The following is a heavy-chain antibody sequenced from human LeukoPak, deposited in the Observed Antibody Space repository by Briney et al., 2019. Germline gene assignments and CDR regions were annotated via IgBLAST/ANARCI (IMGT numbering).Heavy chain of an antibody. Sequence: GESLKISCNGSGYSFTSYWIGWVRQMPGKGLEWMGIIYPGGSDTRYSPSFQGQVTISADKTISTAYLQWSSPKASDTAMYYGARSSIVATMRAWFDPWGQGTLVTVSS. CDR1: GYSFTSYW. D-gene: IGHD5-12*01. J-gene: IGHJ5*02. CDR2: IYPGGSDT. CDR3: ARSSIVATMRAWFDP. V-gene: IGHV5-51*01.